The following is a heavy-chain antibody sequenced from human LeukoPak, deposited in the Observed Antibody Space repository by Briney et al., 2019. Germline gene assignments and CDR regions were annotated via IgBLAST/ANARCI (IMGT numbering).Heavy chain of an antibody. CDR2: IIPIFGTA. D-gene: IGHD5-18*01. Sequence: GASVKVSCKASGGTFSSYAISWVRQAPGQGLEWMGGIIPIFGTANYAQKFQGRVTITADESTSTAYMELSSLRSGDTAVYYCAREYSYGPDYYYYYGMDVWGQGTTVTVSS. CDR1: GGTFSSYA. CDR3: AREYSYGPDYYYYYGMDV. J-gene: IGHJ6*02. V-gene: IGHV1-69*13.